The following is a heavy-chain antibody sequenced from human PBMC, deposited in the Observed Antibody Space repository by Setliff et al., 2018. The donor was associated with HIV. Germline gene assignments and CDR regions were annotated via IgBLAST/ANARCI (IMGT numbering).Heavy chain of an antibody. CDR1: GGSISDFY. V-gene: IGHV4-4*08. Sequence: SETLSLTCDVSGGSISDFYWSWIRQSPRWGLEWIGYVHTSGSSNYNLSLKSRATISVDTSTNQFSLKLTSLTAADTAVYYCVRGGTGWLRGLFDYWGRGILVTVST. CDR3: VRGGTGWLRGLFDY. D-gene: IGHD5-12*01. CDR2: VHTSGSS. J-gene: IGHJ4*02.